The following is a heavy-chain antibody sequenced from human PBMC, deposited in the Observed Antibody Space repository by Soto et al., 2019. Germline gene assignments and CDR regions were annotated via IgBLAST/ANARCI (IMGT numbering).Heavy chain of an antibody. CDR2: VNGYNTHA. CDR1: GHTSSTFG. CDR3: ARDIGVTALDCFDP. J-gene: IGHJ5*02. D-gene: IGHD1-1*01. V-gene: IGHV1-18*01. Sequence: QVHLVQSGAEVKKPEASVKVSCKASGHTSSTFGISWVRQVPGQGLEWMGWVNGYNTHANYAQKFQGRVTMTTDTSTSTASMELRNLRFDDTAVYYCARDIGVTALDCFDPWGQGTLVTVSS.